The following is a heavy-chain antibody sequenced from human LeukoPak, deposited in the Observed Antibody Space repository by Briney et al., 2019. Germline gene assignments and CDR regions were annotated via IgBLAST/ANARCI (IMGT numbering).Heavy chain of an antibody. J-gene: IGHJ6*03. CDR2: FYYSGST. CDR1: GDSINSYY. CDR3: ARVGGSFPYYYMDV. V-gene: IGHV4-59*01. D-gene: IGHD2-15*01. Sequence: SETLFLTCTVSGDSINSYYWSWIRQPPGKGLEYIGYFYYSGSTNYNPSLRSRVTISVDTSKNQFSLDVRSVTAADTAVYYCARVGGSFPYYYMDVWGKGTTVTVSS.